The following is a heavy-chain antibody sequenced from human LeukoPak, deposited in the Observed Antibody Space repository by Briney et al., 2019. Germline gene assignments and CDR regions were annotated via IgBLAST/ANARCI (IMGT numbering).Heavy chain of an antibody. CDR2: IKHDEGEK. V-gene: IGHV3-7*01. D-gene: IGHD3-16*01. CDR3: TRRLDD. CDR1: GFSFNSDW. J-gene: IGHJ4*02. Sequence: GGSLRLSCAASGFSFNSDWMDWVRQAPGKGLEWVANIKHDEGEKNYLDSVKGRFTISRDNAQNSLYLQMNGLRVEDTAVYYCTRRLDDWGQGTLVTVSS.